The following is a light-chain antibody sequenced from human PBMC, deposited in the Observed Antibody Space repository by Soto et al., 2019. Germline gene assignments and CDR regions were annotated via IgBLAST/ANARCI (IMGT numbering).Light chain of an antibody. CDR3: QSYDSSQSGTVV. CDR2: GNS. Sequence: QSVLTQPPSVSGAPGQRVTISCTGSSSNIGAGYDVHWYQQLPGTVPKLLIYGNSNRPSGVPDRFSGSKSGTSASLAITGLQAEDEADYYCQSYDSSQSGTVVFGGGTKLTVL. J-gene: IGLJ2*01. V-gene: IGLV1-40*01. CDR1: SSNIGAGYD.